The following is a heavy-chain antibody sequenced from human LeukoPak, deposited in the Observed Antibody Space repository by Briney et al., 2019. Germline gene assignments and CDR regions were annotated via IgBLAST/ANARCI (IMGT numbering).Heavy chain of an antibody. CDR2: IYYSGST. D-gene: IGHD3-10*01. CDR3: ARAVRELYYYYYMDV. J-gene: IGHJ6*03. CDR1: GGSISSGGYY. V-gene: IGHV4-31*03. Sequence: PSETLSLTCTVSGGSISSGGYYWRWIRQHPGKGLEWIGYIYYSGSTYYNPSLKSRVTISVDTSKNQFSLKLSSVTAADTAVYYCARAVRELYYYYYMDVWGKGTTVTVSS.